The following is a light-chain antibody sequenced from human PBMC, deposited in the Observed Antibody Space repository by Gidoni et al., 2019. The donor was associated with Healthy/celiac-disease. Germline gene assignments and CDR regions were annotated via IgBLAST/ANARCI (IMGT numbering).Light chain of an antibody. Sequence: EIGLTPSPATLSLSPGERFTLSCRASQSVSSYLAWYQQKPGQAPRLLIYDASNRATGIPARFSGSGSGTDFTLTISSLEPEDFAVYYCQQRSNWPLTFGGGTKVEIK. J-gene: IGKJ4*01. V-gene: IGKV3-11*01. CDR1: QSVSSY. CDR2: DAS. CDR3: QQRSNWPLT.